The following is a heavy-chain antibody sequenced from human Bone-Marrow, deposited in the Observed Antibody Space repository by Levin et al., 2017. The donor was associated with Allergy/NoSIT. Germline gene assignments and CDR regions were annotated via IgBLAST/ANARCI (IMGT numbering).Heavy chain of an antibody. D-gene: IGHD3-16*02. V-gene: IGHV1-8*01. J-gene: IGHJ4*02. CDR2: MNPNSGDT. CDR1: GYTFTSFD. Sequence: WASVKVSCKASGYTFTSFDINWVRQATGQGLEWMGWMNPNSGDTGYAQKFQGRVTMTRNTSISTAYMELSSLTSEDTAVYFCARVAFILWGQGPLVTVSS. CDR3: ARVAFIL.